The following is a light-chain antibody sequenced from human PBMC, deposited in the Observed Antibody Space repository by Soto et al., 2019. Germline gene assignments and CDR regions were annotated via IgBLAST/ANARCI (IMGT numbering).Light chain of an antibody. CDR1: SSNVGCNS. J-gene: IGLJ1*01. Sequence: QSVLTQPPSASGTPGQRVTISFSVSSSNVGCNSVESYHLLPGRVTKLLLYSNTARPSGVPGRFSGPKSGPSASLAISGLQSEDAADYYCAAWDDSLNAYVFGTGTKVTVL. CDR3: AAWDDSLNAYV. CDR2: SNT. V-gene: IGLV1-44*01.